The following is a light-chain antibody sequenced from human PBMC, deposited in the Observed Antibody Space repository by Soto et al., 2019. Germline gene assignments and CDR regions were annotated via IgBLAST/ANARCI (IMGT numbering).Light chain of an antibody. CDR1: SSDVGGYNY. Sequence: QSVLTQPASVSGSPGQSITISCTGTSSDVGGYNYVSWYQQHPVKAPKLMIYDVTNRPSGVSDRFSGSKSGNTASLTISGLQAEDEADYCSSYTNSSTPYVFGPGTKVTV. J-gene: IGLJ1*01. CDR2: DVT. CDR3: SSYTNSSTPYV. V-gene: IGLV2-14*01.